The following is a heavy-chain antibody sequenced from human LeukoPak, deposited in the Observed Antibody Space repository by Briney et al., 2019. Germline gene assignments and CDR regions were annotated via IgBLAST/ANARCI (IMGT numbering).Heavy chain of an antibody. CDR1: GYSFTSYW. CDR3: ARHAIPNSSGWYNNWFDP. V-gene: IGHV5-51*01. Sequence: PGESLKISCKGSGYSFTSYWIGWVRQMPGKGLEWMGIIYPGDSDTRYSPSFQGQVTIPADKAISTAYLQWSSLKASDTAMYYCARHAIPNSSGWYNNWFDPGAREPWSPSPQ. D-gene: IGHD6-19*01. CDR2: IYPGDSDT. J-gene: IGHJ5*02.